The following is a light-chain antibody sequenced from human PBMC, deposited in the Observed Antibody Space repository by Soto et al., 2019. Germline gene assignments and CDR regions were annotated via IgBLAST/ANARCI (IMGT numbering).Light chain of an antibody. J-gene: IGKJ1*01. V-gene: IGKV2-28*01. CDR1: QSLLHSNVYNY. Sequence: DIVMTQSPLSLPVTPGESASISCRSSQSLLHSNVYNYLDWYLQKPGQSPQLLIYLGYNRSTGFAASFSACGSGTHFTLSVNRVEAGDVGVYYCVQALPTPWAFGQGTKVDI. CDR3: VQALPTPWA. CDR2: LGY.